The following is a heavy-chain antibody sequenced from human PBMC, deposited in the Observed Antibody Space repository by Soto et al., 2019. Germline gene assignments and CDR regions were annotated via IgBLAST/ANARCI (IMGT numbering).Heavy chain of an antibody. CDR2: ISGSGGST. D-gene: IGHD3-9*01. CDR1: GFTFSSYA. J-gene: IGHJ4*02. CDR3: AKTYDILTGYFDY. Sequence: EVQLLESGGGLVQPGGSLRLSCAASGFTFSSYAMSWVRQAPGKGLGWVSAISGSGGSTYYADSVKGRFTISRDNSKNTLYLQMNSLRAEDTAVYYCAKTYDILTGYFDYWGQGTLVTVSS. V-gene: IGHV3-23*01.